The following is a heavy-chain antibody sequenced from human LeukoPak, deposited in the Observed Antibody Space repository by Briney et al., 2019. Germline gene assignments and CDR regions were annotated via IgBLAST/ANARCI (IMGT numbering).Heavy chain of an antibody. D-gene: IGHD1-26*01. CDR1: GGSISSGDYY. CDR3: ARFAVGATPMSMCAFDI. V-gene: IGHV4-30-4*08. CDR2: IYYSGST. J-gene: IGHJ3*02. Sequence: ASQTLSLTCTVSGGSISSGDYYWSWIRQPPGKGLEWIGYIYYSGSTYYNPSLKSRVTISVDTSKNQFSLKLSSVTAADTAVYYCARFAVGATPMSMCAFDIWGQGTMVTVSS.